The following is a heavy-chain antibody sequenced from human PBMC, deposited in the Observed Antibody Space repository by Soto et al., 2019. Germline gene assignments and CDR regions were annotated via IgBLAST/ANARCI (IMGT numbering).Heavy chain of an antibody. V-gene: IGHV5-51*01. CDR3: ARLSPGYCSSTSCYSGYYGMDV. J-gene: IGHJ6*02. D-gene: IGHD2-2*02. CDR2: IYPGDSDT. CDR1: GYSFTSYW. Sequence: GESVKISCXGSGYSFTSYWIGWVRQMPGKGLEWMGIIYPGDSDTRYSPSFQGQVTISADKSISTAYLQWSSLKASDTAMYYCARLSPGYCSSTSCYSGYYGMDVWGQGTTVTVSS.